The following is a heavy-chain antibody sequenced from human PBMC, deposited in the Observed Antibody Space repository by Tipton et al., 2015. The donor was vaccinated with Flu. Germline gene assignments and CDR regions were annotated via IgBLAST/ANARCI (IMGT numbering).Heavy chain of an antibody. D-gene: IGHD6-13*01. V-gene: IGHV3-21*01. Sequence: GSLRLSCVASGFTFSSYSMNWVRQAPGKGLEWVSSISSSSSYIYYADSVKGRFTISRDNAKNSLYLQMNSLRAEDTAVYYCARCGGQQPSLSWGETYYYMDVWGKGTTVTVSS. J-gene: IGHJ6*03. CDR1: GFTFSSYS. CDR2: ISSSSSYI. CDR3: ARCGGQQPSLSWGETYYYMDV.